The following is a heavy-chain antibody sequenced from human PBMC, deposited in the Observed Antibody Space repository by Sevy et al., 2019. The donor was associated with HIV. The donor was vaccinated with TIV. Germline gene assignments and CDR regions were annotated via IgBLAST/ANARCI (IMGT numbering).Heavy chain of an antibody. V-gene: IGHV3-23*01. D-gene: IGHD3-22*01. CDR1: GFTFSSYA. CDR2: ISGSGGRT. Sequence: GGSLRLSCAASGFTFSSYAMSWVRQAPGKGLEWVSAISGSGGRTYYADSVKGRFTISRDNSKNTLYLQMNSLRAEDRAVYYFAKDLTMIVVQGAFDIWGQGTMVTVSS. J-gene: IGHJ3*02. CDR3: AKDLTMIVVQGAFDI.